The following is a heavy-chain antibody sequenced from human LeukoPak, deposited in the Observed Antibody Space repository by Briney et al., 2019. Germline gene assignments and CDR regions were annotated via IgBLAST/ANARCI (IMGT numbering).Heavy chain of an antibody. Sequence: PGGSLRLSCAASGFTLSRYWMSWVRQAPGKGLEWVANIKQDGSAEYYVDSVTGRFTISRDDARNSLFLQMNSLRAEDTAVYFCARPIYPFGDLSGFDYWGQGTLVTVSS. J-gene: IGHJ4*02. CDR3: ARPIYPFGDLSGFDY. CDR1: GFTLSRYW. CDR2: IKQDGSAE. D-gene: IGHD3-10*01. V-gene: IGHV3-7*01.